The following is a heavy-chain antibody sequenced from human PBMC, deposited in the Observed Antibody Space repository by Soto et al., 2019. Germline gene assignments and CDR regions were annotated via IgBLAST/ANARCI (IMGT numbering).Heavy chain of an antibody. CDR2: IKSKTDGGTT. D-gene: IGHD3-22*01. V-gene: IGHV3-15*07. CDR3: ASFNYDSRGF. J-gene: IGHJ4*02. CDR1: DFTFSNAW. Sequence: GGSLRLSCAASDFTFSNAWMNWVRQAPGKGLEWVGRIKSKTDGGTTDYAAPVKGRFTILRDDSKNTLYLQMNSLKTEDTAVYYCASFNYDSRGFWGQGTLVTVPS.